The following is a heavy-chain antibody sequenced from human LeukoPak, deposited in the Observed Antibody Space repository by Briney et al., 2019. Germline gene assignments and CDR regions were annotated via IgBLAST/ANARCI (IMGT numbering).Heavy chain of an antibody. V-gene: IGHV3-48*03. CDR1: GFTFSSYE. J-gene: IGHJ3*02. CDR2: ISSSGSTT. CDR3: ARYDYVWGSYRIGPKNAFDI. Sequence: LTGGSLRLSCAASGFTFSSYEMNWVRQAPGKGLEWVSYISSSGSTTYYAGSVKGRFTISRDNAKNSLYLQMNSLRAEDTAVYYCARYDYVWGSYRIGPKNAFDIWGQGTMVTVSS. D-gene: IGHD3-16*02.